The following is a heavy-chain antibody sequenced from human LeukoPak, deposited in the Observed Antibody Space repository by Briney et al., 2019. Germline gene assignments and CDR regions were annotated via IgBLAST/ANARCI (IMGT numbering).Heavy chain of an antibody. CDR3: ARVNGGGITIFGVVTHRHGMDV. J-gene: IGHJ6*02. CDR2: IIPIFGTA. CDR1: GGTFSSYA. V-gene: IGHV1-69*05. D-gene: IGHD3-3*01. Sequence: GASVKVSCKASGGTFSSYAISWVRQAPGQGLEWMGGIIPIFGTANYAQKFQGRVTMTRDTSTSTVYMELSSLRSEDTAAYYCARVNGGGITIFGVVTHRHGMDVWGQGTTVTVSS.